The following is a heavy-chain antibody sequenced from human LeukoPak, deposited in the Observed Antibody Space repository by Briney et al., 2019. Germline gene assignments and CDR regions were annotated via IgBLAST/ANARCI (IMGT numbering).Heavy chain of an antibody. D-gene: IGHD4-17*01. CDR3: ARGGLILVRWPFGSNDKYYFDY. V-gene: IGHV4-34*01. CDR2: INHSGST. Sequence: PSETLSLTCAVYGGSFSGYYWSWIRQPPGKGLEWIGEINHSGSTNYNPSLKSRVTISVDTSKNQFSLKLSSVTAADTAVYYCARGGLILVRWPFGSNDKYYFDYWGQGTLVTVSS. CDR1: GGSFSGYY. J-gene: IGHJ4*02.